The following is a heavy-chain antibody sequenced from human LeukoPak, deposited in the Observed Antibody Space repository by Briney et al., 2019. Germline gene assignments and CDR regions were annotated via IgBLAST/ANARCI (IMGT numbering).Heavy chain of an antibody. CDR1: GGSISSYY. D-gene: IGHD2-15*01. CDR2: IYYSGST. J-gene: IGHJ3*02. V-gene: IGHV4-59*08. CDR3: AGAGDSAPDAFDI. Sequence: SETLSLTCTVSGGSISSYYWSWIRQPPGKGLEWIGYIYYSGSTNYNPSLKSRVTISVDTSKNQFSLKLSSVTAADTAVYYCAGAGDSAPDAFDIWGQGTMVTVSS.